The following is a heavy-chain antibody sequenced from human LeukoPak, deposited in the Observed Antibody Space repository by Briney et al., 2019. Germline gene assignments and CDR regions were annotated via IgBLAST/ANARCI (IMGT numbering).Heavy chain of an antibody. CDR3: AKDRAIAAAGRALDY. V-gene: IGHV3-23*01. J-gene: IGHJ4*02. CDR2: ISGSGGST. D-gene: IGHD6-13*01. CDR1: GFTFSSYA. Sequence: PGGSLRLSCAASGFTFSSYAMSWVRQAPGKGLEWVSAISGSGGSTYYAGSVKGRFTISRDNSKNTLYLQMNSLRAEDTAVYYCAKDRAIAAAGRALDYWGQGTLVTVSS.